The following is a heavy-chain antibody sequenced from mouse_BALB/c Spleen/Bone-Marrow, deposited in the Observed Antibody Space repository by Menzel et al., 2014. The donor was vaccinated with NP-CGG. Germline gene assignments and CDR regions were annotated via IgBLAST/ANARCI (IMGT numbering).Heavy chain of an antibody. CDR3: ARDDAMDY. CDR1: GFTFTDYY. CDR2: IRNKANGYTT. J-gene: IGHJ4*01. Sequence: EVKVVESGGGLVQPGVSLRLSCATSGFTFTDYYVSWVRQPPGKALEWLGFIRNKANGYTTEYSASVKGRFTISRDNSQSILYLQMNTLRAEDSATYYCARDDAMDYWGQGTSVTVSS. V-gene: IGHV7-3*02.